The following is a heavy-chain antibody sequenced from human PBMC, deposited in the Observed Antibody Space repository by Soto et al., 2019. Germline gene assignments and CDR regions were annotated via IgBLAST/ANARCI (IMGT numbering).Heavy chain of an antibody. CDR1: GFTFSSYG. D-gene: IGHD2-15*01. CDR3: ARVHCSGGSCYSPPTDY. V-gene: IGHV3-33*01. Sequence: GGSLRLSCAASGFTFSSYGMHWVRQAPGKGLEWVAVIWYDGSNKYYADSVKGRFTISRDNSKNTLYLQMNSLRAEDTAVYYCARVHCSGGSCYSPPTDYWGQGTLVTVSS. J-gene: IGHJ4*02. CDR2: IWYDGSNK.